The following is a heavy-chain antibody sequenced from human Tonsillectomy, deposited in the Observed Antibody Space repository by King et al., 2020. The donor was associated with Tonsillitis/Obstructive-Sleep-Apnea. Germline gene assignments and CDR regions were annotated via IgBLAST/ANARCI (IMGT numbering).Heavy chain of an antibody. J-gene: IGHJ4*02. V-gene: IGHV3-23*04. CDR1: AFTFSNYA. Sequence: VQLVESGGGLVQPGGSLRLSCAASAFTFSNYAMTWVRQASGKGLEWVSAITASGTNTYYADTVKGRFTISRDNYRNTLYLQMNSLRAEDTAIYYCARGPYCGGGCYGSSFDYWGQGTLVTVSS. CDR3: ARGPYCGGGCYGSSFDY. CDR2: ITASGTNT. D-gene: IGHD2-21*02.